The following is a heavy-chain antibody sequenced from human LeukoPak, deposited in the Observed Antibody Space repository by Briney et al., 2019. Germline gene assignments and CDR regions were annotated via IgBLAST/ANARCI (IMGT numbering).Heavy chain of an antibody. D-gene: IGHD1-1*01. CDR1: GYTFTGYN. J-gene: IGHJ4*02. Sequence: ASEKVSCKASGYTFTGYNIHWVRQAPGQGLEWMGWINPRNSDTKYPPKFQGRVTMTRDTSISTAYMELSRLSFDDTAIYYCLRDVHNYNDDYWGQGSLVTVSS. CDR2: INPRNSDT. V-gene: IGHV1-2*02. CDR3: LRDVHNYNDDY.